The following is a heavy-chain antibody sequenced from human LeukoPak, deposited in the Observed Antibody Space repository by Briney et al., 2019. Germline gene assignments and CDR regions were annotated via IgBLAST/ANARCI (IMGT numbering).Heavy chain of an antibody. Sequence: KPSETLSLTCTVSGGSISSSGYCWGWIRQPPGKGLEWIGSICYSGTTYYNPSLKSRVTVSVDTSKSQFSLKLSSVTAADTAVYYCAGVSLLRAMSMRVHNWFDPWGQGTLVTVSS. CDR2: ICYSGTT. D-gene: IGHD5-18*01. V-gene: IGHV4-39*01. CDR1: GGSISSSGYC. CDR3: AGVSLLRAMSMRVHNWFDP. J-gene: IGHJ5*02.